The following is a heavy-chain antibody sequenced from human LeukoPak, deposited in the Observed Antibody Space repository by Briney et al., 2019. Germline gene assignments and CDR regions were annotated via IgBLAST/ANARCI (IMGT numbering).Heavy chain of an antibody. J-gene: IGHJ5*02. CDR2: INTNTGNP. Sequence: GASVKVSCKASGYTFTSHAMNWVRQAPGQGLEWMGWINTNTGNPTYAQGFTGRFVFSLDTSVSTAYLQISSLRAEDTAVYYCAREYLYCGGDCPNWFDPWGQGTLVTVSS. CDR3: AREYLYCGGDCPNWFDP. V-gene: IGHV7-4-1*02. D-gene: IGHD2-21*02. CDR1: GYTFTSHA.